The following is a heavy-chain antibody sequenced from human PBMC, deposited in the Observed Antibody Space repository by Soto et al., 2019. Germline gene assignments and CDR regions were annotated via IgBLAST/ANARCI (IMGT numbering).Heavy chain of an antibody. J-gene: IGHJ4*02. V-gene: IGHV3-74*01. D-gene: IGHD5-12*01. Sequence: EVQLVESGGGLVQPGESLRLSCAASGFTFSSYWMHWIRQASGKGPMWVARVSSDGDNTVYATSVQGRFTISRDNGKNTLYLQMNRLSDEVTAVYYWVRGLPNFGSFDSWGLGTLVTVSS. CDR3: VRGLPNFGSFDS. CDR2: VSSDGDNT. CDR1: GFTFSSYW.